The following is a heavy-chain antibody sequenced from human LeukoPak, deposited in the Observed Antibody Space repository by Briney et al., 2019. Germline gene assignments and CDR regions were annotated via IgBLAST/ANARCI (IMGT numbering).Heavy chain of an antibody. V-gene: IGHV3-23*01. J-gene: IGHJ4*02. CDR3: AKETYSSSWYYFDY. Sequence: GGSLRLSCAASGFTFSSYAMNWVRQAPGKGLEWVSTIGGSGGSTYYADSVKGRFTISRDNSKNTLYLQMNSLRAEDTAVYYCAKETYSSSWYYFDYWGQGTLVTVSS. CDR1: GFTFSSYA. CDR2: IGGSGGST. D-gene: IGHD6-13*01.